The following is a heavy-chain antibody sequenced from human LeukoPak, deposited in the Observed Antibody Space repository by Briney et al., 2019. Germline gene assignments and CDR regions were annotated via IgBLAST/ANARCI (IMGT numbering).Heavy chain of an antibody. CDR2: IYHSGST. CDR3: ARGGVVVPAAITYYFDY. J-gene: IGHJ4*02. V-gene: IGHV4-30-2*01. CDR1: GGSISSGGYY. Sequence: SQTLSLTCTVSGGSISSGGYYWSWIRQPPGNGLEWIGYIYHSGSTYYNPSLKSRVTISVDRSKNQFSLKLSSVTAADTAVYYCARGGVVVPAAITYYFDYWGQGTLVTVSS. D-gene: IGHD2-2*02.